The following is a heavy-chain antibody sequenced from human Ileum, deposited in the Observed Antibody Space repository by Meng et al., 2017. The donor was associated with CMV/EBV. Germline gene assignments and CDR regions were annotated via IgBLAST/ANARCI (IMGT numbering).Heavy chain of an antibody. V-gene: IGHV1-2*02. D-gene: IGHD2/OR15-2a*01. CDR3: ARINIGSGGRWLDP. Sequence: QGDLGQVWAGVRKPGASVKVSCQTSGYTFTDYYIHWVRQAPGQGLEWMGWINPKRGDTDFAQKFQGRVTLTRDTSINTVYMDLSSLRPDDTAVYYCARINIGSGGRWLDPWGQGTLVTVSS. CDR2: INPKRGDT. J-gene: IGHJ5*02. CDR1: GYTFTDYY.